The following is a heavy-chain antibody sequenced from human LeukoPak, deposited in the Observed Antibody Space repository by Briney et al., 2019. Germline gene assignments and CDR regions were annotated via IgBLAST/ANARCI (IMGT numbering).Heavy chain of an antibody. CDR3: ARGLITFGGVIVNRGLYFDY. D-gene: IGHD3-16*02. CDR1: GGSFSGYY. J-gene: IGHJ4*02. V-gene: IGHV4-34*01. Sequence: SETLSLTCAVYGGSFSGYYWSWIRQPPGKGLEWIGEINHSGSTNYNPSLKGRVTISVDTSKNQFSLKLSSVTAADTAVYYCARGLITFGGVIVNRGLYFDYWGQGTLVTVSS. CDR2: INHSGST.